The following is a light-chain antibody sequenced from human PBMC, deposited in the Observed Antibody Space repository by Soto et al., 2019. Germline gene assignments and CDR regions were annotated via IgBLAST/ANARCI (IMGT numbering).Light chain of an antibody. CDR1: QSVSIW. CDR2: KAS. V-gene: IGKV1-5*03. Sequence: DIRMTQSPSTLSASVGDRVTIPCRASQSVSIWLAWYQQKPGKAPKLLIYKASILQTGVPSRFSGSGSGTEFTLTISSLQPDDFATYDCQPYNTYPWTFGQGTKVEMK. CDR3: QPYNTYPWT. J-gene: IGKJ1*01.